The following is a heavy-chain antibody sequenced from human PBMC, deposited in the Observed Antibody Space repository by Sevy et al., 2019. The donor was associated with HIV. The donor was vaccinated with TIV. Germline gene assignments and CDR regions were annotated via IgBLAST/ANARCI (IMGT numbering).Heavy chain of an antibody. Sequence: ASVKVSCKISGYTFTTYHITWVRQAPGQGPECMGRISPHNGDTNYAPSFQRRVTMITDKSTSTAYMELRSLRSDDTAVYYCARAHCSGGRCYSLAYWGQGTLVTVSS. CDR2: ISPHNGDT. J-gene: IGHJ4*02. D-gene: IGHD2-15*01. CDR1: GYTFTTYH. V-gene: IGHV1-18*01. CDR3: ARAHCSGGRCYSLAY.